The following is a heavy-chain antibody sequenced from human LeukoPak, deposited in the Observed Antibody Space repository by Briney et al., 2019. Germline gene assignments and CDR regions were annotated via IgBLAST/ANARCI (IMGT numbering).Heavy chain of an antibody. CDR1: GGSITTSSYY. CDR3: ARAFRARYFDL. D-gene: IGHD2/OR15-2a*01. CDR2: IYYSGST. V-gene: IGHV4-39*01. Sequence: SETLSLTCTVSGGSITTSSYYWGWIRQPPGKGLEWIVIIYYSGSTYDDPSLKGRVTISVNTKKNQYSLKLSSVTAADTAVYYCARAFRARYFDLWGRGTLVTVSS. J-gene: IGHJ2*01.